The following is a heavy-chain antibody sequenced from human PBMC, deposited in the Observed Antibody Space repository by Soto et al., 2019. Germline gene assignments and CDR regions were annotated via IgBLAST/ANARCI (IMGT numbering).Heavy chain of an antibody. CDR3: ARGGWELLIYYYYGMDV. V-gene: IGHV3-21*01. J-gene: IGHJ6*02. CDR1: GFTYSSYS. Sequence: GGSLRLSCAASGFTYSSYSMNWVRQAPGKGLEWVSSISSSSSYKYYADSEKGRFTTSRDNAKSSLYLQMNSLRAEDTAVYYCARGGWELLIYYYYGMDVWGQGTTVTVSS. D-gene: IGHD1-26*01. CDR2: ISSSSSYK.